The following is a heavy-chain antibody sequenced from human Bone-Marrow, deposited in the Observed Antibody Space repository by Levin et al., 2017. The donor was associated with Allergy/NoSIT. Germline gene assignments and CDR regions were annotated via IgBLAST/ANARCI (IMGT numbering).Heavy chain of an antibody. Sequence: SVKVSCKASGFTFTSSAMQWVRQARGQRLEWIGWIVVGSGNTNYAQKFQERVTITRDMSTSTAYMELSSLRSEDTAVYYCAAGGSRYQLAMDVWGKGTTVTVSS. CDR2: IVVGSGNT. V-gene: IGHV1-58*02. CDR3: AAGGSRYQLAMDV. D-gene: IGHD2-2*01. J-gene: IGHJ6*03. CDR1: GFTFTSSA.